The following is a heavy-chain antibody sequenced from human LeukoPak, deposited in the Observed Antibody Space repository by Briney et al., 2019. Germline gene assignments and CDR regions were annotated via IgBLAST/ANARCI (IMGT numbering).Heavy chain of an antibody. CDR1: GFPFSRYS. D-gene: IGHD4-11*01. J-gene: IGHJ4*02. V-gene: IGHV3-21*04. CDR2: ISGSGGST. CDR3: ARVASNYDFDY. Sequence: GGSLRLSCAASGFPFSRYSMNWVRQAPGEGPEWVSAISGSGGSTYYADSVKGRFTISRDNAQNSLYLQMNSLRAEDTALYYCARVASNYDFDYWGQGTLVTVSS.